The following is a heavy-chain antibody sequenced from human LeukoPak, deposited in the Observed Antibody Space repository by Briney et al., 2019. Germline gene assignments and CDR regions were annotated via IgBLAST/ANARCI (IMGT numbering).Heavy chain of an antibody. V-gene: IGHV3-30*04. D-gene: IGHD2-8*02. J-gene: IGHJ4*02. CDR2: MSYDGGNK. CDR3: ATYRQVLLPFES. Sequence: GGSLRLSCAASGFTFSSYAMHWVRQAPGKGLEWVAVMSYDGGNKYYAESVRGRFTISRDNSKSTLSLQMNSLRAEDTAIYYCATYRQVLLPFESWGQGTLVTVSS. CDR1: GFTFSSYA.